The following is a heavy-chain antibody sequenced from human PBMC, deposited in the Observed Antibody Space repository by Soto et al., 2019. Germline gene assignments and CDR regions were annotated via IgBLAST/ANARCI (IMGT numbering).Heavy chain of an antibody. J-gene: IGHJ6*03. CDR1: GGTFSSYT. CDR2: IIPILGIA. Sequence: SVKVSCKASGGTFSSYTISWVRQAPGQGLEWMGRIIPILGIANYAQKFQGRVTITADKSTSTAYTELSSLRSEDTAVYYCARDTHYDILTGLTYYYYYYMDVWGKGTTVTVSS. CDR3: ARDTHYDILTGLTYYYYYYMDV. V-gene: IGHV1-69*04. D-gene: IGHD3-9*01.